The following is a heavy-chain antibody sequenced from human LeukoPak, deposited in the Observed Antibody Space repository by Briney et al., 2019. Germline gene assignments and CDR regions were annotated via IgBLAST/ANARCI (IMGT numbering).Heavy chain of an antibody. V-gene: IGHV4-34*01. D-gene: IGHD1-26*01. CDR3: ARAKIVGATSSDY. CDR1: GGSFSGCY. Sequence: SEALSLTCAVYGGSFSGCYWSWIRQPPGKGLEWIGEINHSGSTNYNPSLKSRVTISVDTSKNQFSLKLSSVTAADTAVYYCARAKIVGATSSDYWGQGTLVTVSS. CDR2: INHSGST. J-gene: IGHJ4*02.